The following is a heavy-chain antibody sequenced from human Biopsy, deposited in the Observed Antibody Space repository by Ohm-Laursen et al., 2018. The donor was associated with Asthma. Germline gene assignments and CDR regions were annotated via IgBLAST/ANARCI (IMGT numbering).Heavy chain of an antibody. CDR3: ARLSLNDSLDP. J-gene: IGHJ5*02. Sequence: TLSLTWVVSGGSISSGGYYWSWIRQHPGKGLEWIGYIYYSGSTYYNPSLKSRVTISVDTSKNQLSLKLSSVTAADTAVFYCARLSLNDSLDPWGRGTLVTVSS. CDR2: IYYSGST. CDR1: GGSISSGGYY. V-gene: IGHV4-31*11. D-gene: IGHD1-1*01.